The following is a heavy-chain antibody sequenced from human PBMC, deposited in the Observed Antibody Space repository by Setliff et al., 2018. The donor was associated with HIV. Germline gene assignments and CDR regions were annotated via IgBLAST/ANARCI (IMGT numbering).Heavy chain of an antibody. CDR3: ARDDSIVLVPAIMRGDGFDF. V-gene: IGHV4-39*07. Sequence: MTSETLSLTCTVSGGSVGSSSYYWAWIRQPPGKGLEWIGSIYYTGNTKYNPSLESRVTFSIDTSENQFSLRLASVTAADTAIYYCARDDSIVLVPAIMRGDGFDFWGQGRMVTVSS. J-gene: IGHJ3*01. CDR2: IYYTGNT. D-gene: IGHD2-2*01. CDR1: GGSVGSSSYY.